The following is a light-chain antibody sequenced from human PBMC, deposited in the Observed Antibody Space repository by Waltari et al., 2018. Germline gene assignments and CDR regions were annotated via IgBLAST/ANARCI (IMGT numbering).Light chain of an antibody. CDR2: GAS. CDR3: QQYVESPPPLMYT. CDR1: QSVSPN. V-gene: IGKV3-15*01. J-gene: IGKJ2*01. Sequence: EIVLTQSPATLSVSPGETATLPCRASQSVSPNLAWYPQKPGQPPRLLIPGASTRATGIPARFSGSWSGTEFTLTISGLEPEDFAVYYCQQYVESPPPLMYTFGQGTKLEIK.